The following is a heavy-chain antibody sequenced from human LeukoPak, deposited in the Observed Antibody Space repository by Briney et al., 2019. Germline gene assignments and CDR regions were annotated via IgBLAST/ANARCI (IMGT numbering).Heavy chain of an antibody. D-gene: IGHD3-10*01. CDR3: ARRVSGSFGGYYYYGLDV. CDR1: GYSFTSYW. CDR2: VYPSDSDT. J-gene: IGHJ6*02. V-gene: IGHV5-51*01. Sequence: GESLKISCKGSGYSFTSYWIGWVRQMPGKGLEWMGVVYPSDSDTIYGPSFQGQVTISADKSIRTAYLQWSSLKASDTAIYYCARRVSGSFGGYYYYGLDVWGQGTTVTVSS.